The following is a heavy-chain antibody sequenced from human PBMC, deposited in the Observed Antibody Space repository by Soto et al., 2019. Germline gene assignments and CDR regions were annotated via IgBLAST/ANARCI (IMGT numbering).Heavy chain of an antibody. CDR1: GDTFTDYY. CDR3: ARGGHVVVVTAALDY. CDR2: VNPSGGHT. Sequence: QVQLMQSGAEVKKPGASVKVSCKVSGDTFTDYYIHWVRQAPGQGLDWMGTVNPSGGHTTYAQHFLGRVTMTRDTSTSALYMELTSLTSDDTAIYYCARGGHVVVVTAALDYWGQGTLVTVSS. D-gene: IGHD2-21*02. J-gene: IGHJ4*02. V-gene: IGHV1-46*01.